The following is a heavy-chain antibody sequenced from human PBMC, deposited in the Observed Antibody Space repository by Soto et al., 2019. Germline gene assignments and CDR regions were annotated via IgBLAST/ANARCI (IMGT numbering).Heavy chain of an antibody. CDR3: AKDSEELLTSYWYFDL. J-gene: IGHJ2*01. CDR1: GFTFSSYA. CDR2: ISGSGGST. V-gene: IGHV3-23*01. D-gene: IGHD2-15*01. Sequence: GGSLRLSCAASGFTFSSYAMSWVRQAPGKGLEWVSAISGSGGSTYYADSVKGRFTISRDNSKNTLYLQMNSLRAEDTAVYYCAKDSEELLTSYWYFDLWGRGTLVTVSS.